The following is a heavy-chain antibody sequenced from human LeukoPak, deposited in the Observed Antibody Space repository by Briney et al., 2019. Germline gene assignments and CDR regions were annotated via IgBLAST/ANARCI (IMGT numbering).Heavy chain of an antibody. V-gene: IGHV4-34*01. Sequence: PSETLSLTRAVYGGSFSGYYWSWIRQPPGKGLEWIGEINHSGSTNYNPSLKSRVTISVDTSKNQFSLKLSSVSAADTAVYYCARGGYDSSGYLYYFDYWGQGTLVTVSS. CDR2: INHSGST. CDR1: GGSFSGYY. D-gene: IGHD3-22*01. J-gene: IGHJ4*02. CDR3: ARGGYDSSGYLYYFDY.